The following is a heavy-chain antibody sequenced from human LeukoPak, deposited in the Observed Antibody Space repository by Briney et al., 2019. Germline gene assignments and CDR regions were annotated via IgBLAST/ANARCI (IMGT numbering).Heavy chain of an antibody. CDR3: ARDFSSGPFDY. J-gene: IGHJ4*02. Sequence: GGSLRLSCAASGFTVSSNYMSWVRQAPGKGLEWVSVIYSGGSTYYADSVKGRFTISRDNSKNTLYLQMNSLRAEDTAVYYCARDFSSGPFDYWGQGTLVTVSS. CDR2: IYSGGST. V-gene: IGHV3-66*01. CDR1: GFTVSSNY. D-gene: IGHD6-25*01.